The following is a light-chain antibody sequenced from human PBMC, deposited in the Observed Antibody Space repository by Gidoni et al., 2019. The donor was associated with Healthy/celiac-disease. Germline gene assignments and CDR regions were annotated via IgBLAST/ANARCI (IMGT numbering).Light chain of an antibody. CDR2: AAS. J-gene: IGKJ1*01. Sequence: DIQMTQSPSSLSASVGDRVTITCRASQSISSYLNWYQQKPGKAPKLLIYAASSLQSGVPSMFGGSGSVTDFTLTISSLQPEVFATYYYQQSYSTEWTFGQGTKVEIK. CDR3: QQSYSTEWT. V-gene: IGKV1-39*01. CDR1: QSISSY.